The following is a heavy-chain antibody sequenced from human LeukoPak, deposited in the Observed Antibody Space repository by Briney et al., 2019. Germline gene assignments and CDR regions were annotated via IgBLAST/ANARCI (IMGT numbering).Heavy chain of an antibody. CDR1: GGTFTSYA. D-gene: IGHD3-22*01. Sequence: SVKVSCKASGGTFTSYAISWVRQAPGQGLEWMGGIIPLFDTASYAQKFQGRVTITADESTNTAFMELSSLRSEDTAVYYCARIRSPYDSSEGQPYYFYYGMDVWGQGTTVTVSS. J-gene: IGHJ6*02. CDR3: ARIRSPYDSSEGQPYYFYYGMDV. CDR2: IIPLFDTA. V-gene: IGHV1-69*13.